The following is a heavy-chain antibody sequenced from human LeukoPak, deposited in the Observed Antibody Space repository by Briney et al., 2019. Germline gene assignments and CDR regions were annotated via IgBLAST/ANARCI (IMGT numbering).Heavy chain of an antibody. J-gene: IGHJ3*02. CDR2: MNPNSGNT. Sequence: ASVKVSCKASGYTFTSYDINWVRQATGQGLEWMGWMNPNSGNTGYAQKFQGRVTMTEDTSTDTAYMELSSLRSEDTAVYYCATASDSSGWYWAFDIWGQGTMVTVSS. CDR1: GYTFTSYD. V-gene: IGHV1-8*01. CDR3: ATASDSSGWYWAFDI. D-gene: IGHD6-19*01.